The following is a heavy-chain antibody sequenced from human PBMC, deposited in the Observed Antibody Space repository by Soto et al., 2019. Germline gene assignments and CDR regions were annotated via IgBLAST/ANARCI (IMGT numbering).Heavy chain of an antibody. Sequence: SETLSLTCTVSGGSISSYYWSWIRQPPGKGLEWIGYIYYSGSTNYNPSLKSRVTISVDTSKNQFSLKLSSVTAADTAVYYCARTVVVPAAIPSSNYYYYYGMDVWGQGTTVTVS. CDR1: GGSISSYY. D-gene: IGHD2-2*02. V-gene: IGHV4-59*01. J-gene: IGHJ6*02. CDR3: ARTVVVPAAIPSSNYYYYYGMDV. CDR2: IYYSGST.